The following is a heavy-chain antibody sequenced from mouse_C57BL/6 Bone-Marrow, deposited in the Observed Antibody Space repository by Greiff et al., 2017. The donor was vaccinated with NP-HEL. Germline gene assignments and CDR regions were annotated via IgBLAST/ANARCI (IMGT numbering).Heavy chain of an antibody. CDR2: IWSGGST. J-gene: IGHJ3*01. V-gene: IGHV2-2*01. D-gene: IGHD1-1*01. CDR3: ARNGHYYGSSPLAY. Sequence: QMQLKQSGPGLVQPSQSLSITCTVSGFSLTSYGVHWVRQSPGKGLEWLGVIWSGGSTDYNAAFISRLSISKDNSKSQVFFKMNTLQADDTAIYYCARNGHYYGSSPLAYWGQGTLVTVSA. CDR1: GFSLTSYG.